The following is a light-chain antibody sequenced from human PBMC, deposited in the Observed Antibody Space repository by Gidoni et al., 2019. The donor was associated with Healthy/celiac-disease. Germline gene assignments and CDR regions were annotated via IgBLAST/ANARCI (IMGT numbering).Light chain of an antibody. CDR1: QDISNY. CDR3: KQYDNLPIT. J-gene: IGKJ5*01. CDR2: DAS. V-gene: IGKV1-33*01. Sequence: DIQMTQSPSSLSASVGDRVTITCQASQDISNYLNWYQQKPGKAPKLLIYDASNLEKRVPTRFSGRGSGTDFTFTISSLQPEDIATYYCKQYDNLPITFGQGTRLEIK.